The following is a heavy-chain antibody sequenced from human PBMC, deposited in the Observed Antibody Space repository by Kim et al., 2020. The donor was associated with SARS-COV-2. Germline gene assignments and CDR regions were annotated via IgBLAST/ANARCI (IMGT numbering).Heavy chain of an antibody. J-gene: IGHJ6*02. CDR1: GFTFSSYA. CDR3: ARARGMDV. Sequence: GGSLRLSCAASGFTFSSYAMTWVRQAPGKGLEWVANINQDGSAKYYVDSVKGRCTISRDNAKNSLYLQMNSLRAEDTAEYYCARARGMDVWGQGTTVTVSS. CDR2: INQDGSAK. V-gene: IGHV3-7*03.